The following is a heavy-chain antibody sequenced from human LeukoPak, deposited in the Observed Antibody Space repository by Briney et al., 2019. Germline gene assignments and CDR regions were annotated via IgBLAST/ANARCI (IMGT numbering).Heavy chain of an antibody. Sequence: GGSLRLSCAAAGFTFSGSAMHWVRQASGKGLEWVGRIRSKANSYATAYAASVKGRFTISRDDSKNTTYLQMNSLETEDTAMYFCTRPSFDPWGQGTLVTVSS. CDR1: GFTFSGSA. CDR3: TRPSFDP. J-gene: IGHJ5*02. CDR2: IRSKANSYAT. V-gene: IGHV3-73*01.